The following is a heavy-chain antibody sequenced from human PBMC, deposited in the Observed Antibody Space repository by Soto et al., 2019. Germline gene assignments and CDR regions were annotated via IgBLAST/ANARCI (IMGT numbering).Heavy chain of an antibody. CDR2: ISYDGTNK. J-gene: IGHJ4*02. CDR3: AGDTHGDYYFDC. Sequence: QVQLVESGGGVVQPGRSLRLSCTASGFTFSHYAMDWVRQAPGKGLEWVALISYDGTNKYYADSVKGRFTISRDNSKNSLYLQMNSLRAEDTAVYYCAGDTHGDYYFDCWGQGILFTVSS. CDR1: GFTFSHYA. V-gene: IGHV3-30*04. D-gene: IGHD4-17*01.